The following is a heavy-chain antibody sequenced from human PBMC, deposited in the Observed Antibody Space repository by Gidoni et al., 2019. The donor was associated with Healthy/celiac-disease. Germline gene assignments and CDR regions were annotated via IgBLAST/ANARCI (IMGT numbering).Heavy chain of an antibody. CDR3: ARDHILTGYYDAFDI. D-gene: IGHD3-9*01. CDR1: GGSISSGGYY. J-gene: IGHJ3*02. Sequence: QVPLQESGPRLVKPSQTLSLTCTVSGGSISSGGYYWSWIRQHPGKGMEWIGYIYYSGSTYYNPSLKSRVTIAVDTSKNQFSLKLSSVTAADTAVYYCARDHILTGYYDAFDIWGQGTNIHRLF. CDR2: IYYSGST. V-gene: IGHV4-31*03.